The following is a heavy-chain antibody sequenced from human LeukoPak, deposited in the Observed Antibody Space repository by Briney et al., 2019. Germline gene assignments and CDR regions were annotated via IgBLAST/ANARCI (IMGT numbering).Heavy chain of an antibody. CDR2: INHSGST. V-gene: IGHV4-34*01. J-gene: IGHJ5*02. Sequence: SETLSLTCAVYGGSFSGYYWSWIRQPPGKGLEWIGEINHSGSTNYNPSLKSRVTISVDTSKNQFSLKLSSVTAADTAVYYCARRNWKYNWFDPWGQGTLVTVSS. CDR3: ARRNWKYNWFDP. D-gene: IGHD1-20*01. CDR1: GGSFSGYY.